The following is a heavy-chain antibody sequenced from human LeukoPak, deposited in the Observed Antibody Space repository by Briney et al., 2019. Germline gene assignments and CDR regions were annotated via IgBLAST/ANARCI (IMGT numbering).Heavy chain of an antibody. CDR3: ARLRFYDSTGYSPGPYMVV. CDR1: GGPIYSYY. J-gene: IGHJ6*03. Sequence: SETLSLTCTVSGGPIYSYYWSWIRQTAGKGLEWIGRLYPGVSANYNPSLKSRVTMSVDTSKKQFALKLNTVTAADTAVYYCARLRFYDSTGYSPGPYMVVWGKGTTVTVSS. CDR2: LYPGVSA. D-gene: IGHD3-22*01. V-gene: IGHV4-4*07.